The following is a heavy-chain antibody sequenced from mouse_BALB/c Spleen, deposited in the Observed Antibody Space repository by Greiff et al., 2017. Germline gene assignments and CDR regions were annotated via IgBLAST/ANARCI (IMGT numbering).Heavy chain of an antibody. CDR3: ARGGLGLRRGYYAMDY. V-gene: IGHV1-4*02. Sequence: VQLVESGAELVKPGASVKLSCTASGFNIKDTYMHWVKQRPGQGLEWIGYINPSSGYTEYNQKFKDKTTLTADKSSSTAYMQLSSLTSEDSAVYYCARGGLGLRRGYYAMDYWGQGTSVTVSS. CDR1: GFNIKDTY. CDR2: INPSSGYT. D-gene: IGHD2-2*01. J-gene: IGHJ4*01.